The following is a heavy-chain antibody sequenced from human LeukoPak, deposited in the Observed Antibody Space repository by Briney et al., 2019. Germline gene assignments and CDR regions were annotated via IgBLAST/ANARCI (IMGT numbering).Heavy chain of an antibody. CDR2: ISYIGST. V-gene: IGHV4-59*11. Sequence: SETLSLTCAVSDDSFSSHYWTWIRQPPGKGLEWIGYISYIGSTNYNPSLKSRVTISIDTSKNESSLKLTSVTAADTAVYYCARDLVTVTKGFDIWGQGTMVTVSS. D-gene: IGHD4-17*01. CDR3: ARDLVTVTKGFDI. CDR1: DDSFSSHY. J-gene: IGHJ3*02.